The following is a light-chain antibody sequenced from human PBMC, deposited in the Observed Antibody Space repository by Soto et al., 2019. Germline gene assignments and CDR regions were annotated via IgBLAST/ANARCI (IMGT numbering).Light chain of an antibody. Sequence: QSALTQPASVSGSPGQSITISCTGTSSDVGGYNFVSWYQQHPGKAPKLMIYDVTNRPSGVSNRFSGSKSGNTASLTISGLQAEXEXDYYCSSCTSSSTLVFGGGTKLTVL. CDR1: SSDVGGYNF. CDR3: SSCTSSSTLV. J-gene: IGLJ2*01. V-gene: IGLV2-14*01. CDR2: DVT.